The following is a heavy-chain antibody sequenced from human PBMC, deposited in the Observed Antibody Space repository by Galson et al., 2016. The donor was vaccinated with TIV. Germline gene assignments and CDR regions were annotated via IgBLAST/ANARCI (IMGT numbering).Heavy chain of an antibody. CDR2: IWYDGTNT. J-gene: IGHJ3*01. V-gene: IGHV3-33*01. Sequence: LRLSCATSGFTLPNYGMTWVRQAPGKGLEWVAVIWYDGTNTHYADSVKGRFTISKDNSENTLNLQMNTLRAEGTAVYYCARTGANTLYSGGYGDDDGFDFWGQGTMVTVSS. CDR1: GFTLPNYG. D-gene: IGHD1-26*01. CDR3: ARTGANTLYSGGYGDDDGFDF.